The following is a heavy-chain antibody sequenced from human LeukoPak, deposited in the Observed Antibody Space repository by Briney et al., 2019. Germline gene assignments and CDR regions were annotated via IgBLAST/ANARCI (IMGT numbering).Heavy chain of an antibody. V-gene: IGHV3-64*01. Sequence: GGSLRLSCAASGFTFSSYAMHWVRQAPGKGLEYVSAISSNGGSTYYANSVKGRFTISRDNSKNTLYLQMGSLRAEDMAVYCCAREGIQLWPRGAFDIWGQGTMVTVSS. CDR2: ISSNGGST. D-gene: IGHD5-18*01. CDR1: GFTFSSYA. CDR3: AREGIQLWPRGAFDI. J-gene: IGHJ3*02.